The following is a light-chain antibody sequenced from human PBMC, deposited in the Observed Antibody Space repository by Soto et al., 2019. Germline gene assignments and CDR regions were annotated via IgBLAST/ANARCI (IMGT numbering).Light chain of an antibody. CDR3: QQYTSYPFT. J-gene: IGKJ4*01. CDR2: ASS. CDR1: QGISSY. Sequence: DIQLTQSPSFLSASVGDRVTITCRASQGISSYLAWYQQKPGKAPKSLIYASSTLRSGVPSRFSGSGSGTDFTLTINSLQPEDSGTYYCQQYTSYPFTFGGGTKVEI. V-gene: IGKV1-9*01.